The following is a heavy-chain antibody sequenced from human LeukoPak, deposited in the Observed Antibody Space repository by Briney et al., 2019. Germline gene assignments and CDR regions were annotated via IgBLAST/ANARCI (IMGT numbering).Heavy chain of an antibody. CDR1: GFTFSDYY. J-gene: IGHJ6*02. Sequence: GGSLRLSCAASGFTFSDYYMSWIRQAPGKGREWVSYISSSSSYTNYADSVKGRFTISRDNAKNSLYLQMNSLRAEDTAVYYCARDGQDGSGTEYYYYGMDVWGQGTTVTVSS. D-gene: IGHD3-10*01. CDR3: ARDGQDGSGTEYYYYGMDV. CDR2: ISSSSSYT. V-gene: IGHV3-11*05.